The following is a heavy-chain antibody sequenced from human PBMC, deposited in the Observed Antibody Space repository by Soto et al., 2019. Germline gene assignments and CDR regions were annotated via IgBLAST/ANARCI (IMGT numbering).Heavy chain of an antibody. CDR1: GYTFTGYY. Sequence: ASVKVSCKASGYTFTGYYMHWVRQAPGQGLEWMGWINPNSGGTNYAQKFQGWVTMTRDTSISTAYMELSRLRSDDTAVYYCARDGGMTTVTNYGMDVWGQGTTVTVSS. CDR3: ARDGGMTTVTNYGMDV. V-gene: IGHV1-2*04. D-gene: IGHD4-4*01. J-gene: IGHJ6*02. CDR2: INPNSGGT.